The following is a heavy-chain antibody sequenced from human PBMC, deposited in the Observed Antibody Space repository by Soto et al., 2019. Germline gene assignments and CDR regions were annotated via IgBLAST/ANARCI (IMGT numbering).Heavy chain of an antibody. CDR1: GFTFSGYA. V-gene: IGHV3-21*01. J-gene: IGHJ6*02. D-gene: IGHD3-3*01. Sequence: GGSLRLSCAASGFTFSGYAMSWVRQAPGKGLEWVSSISSSSSYIYYADSVKGRFTISRDNAKNSLYLQMNSLRAEDTAVYYCARDGGTIFGVVPASFGMDVWGQGTTVTVSS. CDR3: ARDGGTIFGVVPASFGMDV. CDR2: ISSSSSYI.